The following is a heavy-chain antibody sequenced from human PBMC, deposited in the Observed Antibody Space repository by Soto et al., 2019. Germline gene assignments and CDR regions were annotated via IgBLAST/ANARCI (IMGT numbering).Heavy chain of an antibody. CDR1: GGSISSSNW. V-gene: IGHV4-4*02. J-gene: IGHJ6*02. CDR3: ARDRRNYDILTARNYYGMDV. Sequence: QVQLQESGPGLVKPSGTLSLTCAVSGGSISSSNWWSWVRQPPGKGLEWIGEIYHSGSINYNPSLKSRVTISVDKSKNQFSLKLSSVTAADTAVYYCARDRRNYDILTARNYYGMDVWGRGTTVTVSS. D-gene: IGHD3-9*01. CDR2: IYHSGSI.